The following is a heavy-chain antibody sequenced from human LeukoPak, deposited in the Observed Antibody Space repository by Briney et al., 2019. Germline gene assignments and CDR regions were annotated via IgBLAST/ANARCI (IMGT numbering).Heavy chain of an antibody. Sequence: ASVKVSCKASGYTFTGYYMRWVRQAPGQGLEWMGWINPNSGGTNYAQKFQGRVTMTRDTSISTAYMELSRLRSDDTAVYYCATYCSSTSCYTWDWEFDYWGQGTLVTVSS. CDR2: INPNSGGT. D-gene: IGHD2-2*02. V-gene: IGHV1-2*02. CDR3: ATYCSSTSCYTWDWEFDY. CDR1: GYTFTGYY. J-gene: IGHJ4*02.